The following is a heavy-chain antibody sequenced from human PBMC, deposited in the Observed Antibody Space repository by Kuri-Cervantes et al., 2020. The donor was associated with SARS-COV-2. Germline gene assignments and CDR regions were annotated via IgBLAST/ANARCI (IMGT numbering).Heavy chain of an antibody. CDR1: GFTFSSYA. Sequence: GESLKISCAASGFTFSSYAMHWVRQAPGKGLEYVSAISSNGGSTYYANSVKGRFTISRDNSKNTLYLQMGSLRAEDMAVYYCAKDGCSSTSCYMGYYFDYWGQGTLVTVSS. CDR2: ISSNGGST. V-gene: IGHV3-64*01. J-gene: IGHJ4*02. D-gene: IGHD2-2*02. CDR3: AKDGCSSTSCYMGYYFDY.